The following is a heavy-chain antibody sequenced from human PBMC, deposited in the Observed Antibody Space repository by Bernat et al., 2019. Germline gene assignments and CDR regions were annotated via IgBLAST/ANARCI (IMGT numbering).Heavy chain of an antibody. CDR3: ARDRASPDYGDYVAPEDDAFDI. CDR1: GYTFTSYG. V-gene: IGHV1-18*01. J-gene: IGHJ3*02. D-gene: IGHD4-17*01. Sequence: QVQLVQSGAEVKKPGASVKVSCKASGYTFTSYGISWVRQAPGQGLEWMGWISAYNGNTNYAQKLQGRVTMTTDTSTSTAYMELRSLRSHDTAVYYCARDRASPDYGDYVAPEDDAFDIWGQGTMVTVSS. CDR2: ISAYNGNT.